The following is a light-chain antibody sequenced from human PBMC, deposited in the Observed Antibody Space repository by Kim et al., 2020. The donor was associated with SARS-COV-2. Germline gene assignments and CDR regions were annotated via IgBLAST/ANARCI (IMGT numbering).Light chain of an antibody. J-gene: IGKJ2*01. Sequence: SVSLAEGATLYGKASQTINSDLAWYQQVPGRPPRLLMHSASTRAAGSPVRVSGSGSGTEYTLTISSLQSEDFAVYYCQQYNKWPYTFGQGTKLEIK. CDR1: QTINSD. CDR3: QQYNKWPYT. V-gene: IGKV3-15*01. CDR2: SAS.